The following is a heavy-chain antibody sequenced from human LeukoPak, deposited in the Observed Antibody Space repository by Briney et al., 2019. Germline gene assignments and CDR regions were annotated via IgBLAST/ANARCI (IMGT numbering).Heavy chain of an antibody. Sequence: ASVKVSCKASGYTFTDYGINWVRQAPGQGPEWMGWISTLYGNKNFAQKFQGRVTMTSDTSTSTACLELASLTSDDSAIYYCARARSRASTWYWDHWGQGTLVTVSS. V-gene: IGHV1-18*01. CDR3: ARARSRASTWYWDH. J-gene: IGHJ4*02. D-gene: IGHD2-8*02. CDR2: ISTLYGNK. CDR1: GYTFTDYG.